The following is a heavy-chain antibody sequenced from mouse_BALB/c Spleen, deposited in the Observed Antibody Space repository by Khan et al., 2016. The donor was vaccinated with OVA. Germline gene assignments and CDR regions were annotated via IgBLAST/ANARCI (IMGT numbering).Heavy chain of an antibody. CDR3: ASEGAYYRSDGWFAY. J-gene: IGHJ3*01. V-gene: IGHV1-4*01. Sequence: QIQLVQSGAELARPGASVKMSCKASGYTFTTYTIHGVKQRPGQGLEWIGYIIPSNDYTNYNQKFKDRATLTADKSSSTVYMQLSSLTSEDSAVYDCASEGAYYRSDGWFAYWGQGTLVTVSA. D-gene: IGHD2-14*01. CDR2: IIPSNDYT. CDR1: GYTFTTYT.